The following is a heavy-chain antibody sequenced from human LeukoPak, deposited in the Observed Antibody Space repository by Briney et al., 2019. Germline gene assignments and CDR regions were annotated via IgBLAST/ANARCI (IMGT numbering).Heavy chain of an antibody. J-gene: IGHJ4*02. Sequence: GGSLRLSCTASGFVFSNSWMSWVRQAPGKGLEWVANMKQDGREKYYVDSVKGRFTVSRDNAKNSLYLQMNSLRAEDTGVQDCAAGGGSGRYGFPFDCWGQGTLVTVSS. CDR2: MKQDGREK. CDR1: GFVFSNSW. V-gene: IGHV3-7*01. D-gene: IGHD6-19*01. CDR3: AAGGGSGRYGFPFDC.